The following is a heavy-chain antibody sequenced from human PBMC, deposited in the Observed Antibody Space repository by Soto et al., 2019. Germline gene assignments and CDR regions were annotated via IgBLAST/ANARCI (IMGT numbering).Heavy chain of an antibody. V-gene: IGHV5-10-1*01. J-gene: IGHJ3*02. CDR1: GYSFTSYW. Sequence: PGESLKISCKGSGYSFTSYWISWVRQMPGKGLEWMGRIDPSDSYTNYSPSFQGHVTISADKSISTAYLQWSSLKASDTAMYYCASTYYYDSSGYFRAFDIWGQGTTVTVSS. D-gene: IGHD3-22*01. CDR3: ASTYYYDSSGYFRAFDI. CDR2: IDPSDSYT.